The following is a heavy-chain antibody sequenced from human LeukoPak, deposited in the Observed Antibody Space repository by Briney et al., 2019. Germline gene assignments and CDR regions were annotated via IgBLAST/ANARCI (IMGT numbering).Heavy chain of an antibody. V-gene: IGHV1-8*01. Sequence: APVKVSCKASGYTFTSYDINWVRQATGQGLEWMGWMNPNSGNTGYAQKFQGRVTMTRNTSISTAYMELSSLRSEDTAVYYCARGREQQLARGDYWGQGTLVTVSS. CDR3: ARGREQQLARGDY. CDR2: MNPNSGNT. CDR1: GYTFTSYD. D-gene: IGHD6-13*01. J-gene: IGHJ4*02.